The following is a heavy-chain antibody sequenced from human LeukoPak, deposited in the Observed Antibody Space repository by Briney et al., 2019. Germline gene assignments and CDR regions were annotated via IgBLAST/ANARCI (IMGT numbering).Heavy chain of an antibody. CDR2: IYYSGST. Sequence: PSGTLSLTCAVSGGSISSNNWWSWVRQPPGKGLEWIGSIYYSGSTYYNPSLKSRVTISVDTSKNQFSLKLSSVTAADTAVYYCARVRCSGGSCYSSQWFDPWGQGTLVTVSS. CDR1: GGSISSNNW. D-gene: IGHD2-15*01. CDR3: ARVRCSGGSCYSSQWFDP. V-gene: IGHV4-4*02. J-gene: IGHJ5*02.